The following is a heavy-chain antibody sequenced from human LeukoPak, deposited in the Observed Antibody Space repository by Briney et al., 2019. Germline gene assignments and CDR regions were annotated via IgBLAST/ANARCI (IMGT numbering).Heavy chain of an antibody. J-gene: IGHJ6*03. CDR3: AAAHCSSTSCPGGHYYYYYYMDV. D-gene: IGHD2-2*01. V-gene: IGHV4-59*12. CDR1: GGSISSYY. CDR2: LYYSGST. Sequence: SETLSLTCTVSGGSISSYYWSWIRQPPGKGLEWIGYLYYSGSTNSNPSLKSRVTISVDTSKNQFSLKLSSVTAADTAVYYCAAAHCSSTSCPGGHYYYYYYMDVWGKGTTVTVSS.